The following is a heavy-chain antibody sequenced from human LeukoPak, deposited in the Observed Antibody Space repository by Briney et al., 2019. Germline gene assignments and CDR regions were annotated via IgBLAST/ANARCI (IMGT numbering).Heavy chain of an antibody. D-gene: IGHD3-22*01. CDR1: GGSFSGYY. Sequence: SETLSLTCAVYGGSFSGYYWSWIRQPPGKGLEWIGEINHSGSTNYNPSLKSRVTISVDTSKNQFSLKLSSVTAADTAVYYCARGGTPAGGKRITMIVRGGNWFDPWGQGTLVTVSS. V-gene: IGHV4-34*01. CDR3: ARGGTPAGGKRITMIVRGGNWFDP. CDR2: INHSGST. J-gene: IGHJ5*02.